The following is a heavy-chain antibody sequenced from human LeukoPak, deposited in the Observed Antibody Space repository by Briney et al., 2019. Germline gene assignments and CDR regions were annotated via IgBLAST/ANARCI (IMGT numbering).Heavy chain of an antibody. D-gene: IGHD6-19*01. CDR1: GFTFDDYG. CDR3: ARDRIAVAGTEFDY. Sequence: PGGSLRLSCAASGFTFDDYGMSWVRQAPGKGLEWVSGINWNGGSTGYADSVKGRFTISRDNAKNSLYLQMNSLRAEDTALYYCARDRIAVAGTEFDYWGQGTLVTVSS. V-gene: IGHV3-20*04. CDR2: INWNGGST. J-gene: IGHJ4*02.